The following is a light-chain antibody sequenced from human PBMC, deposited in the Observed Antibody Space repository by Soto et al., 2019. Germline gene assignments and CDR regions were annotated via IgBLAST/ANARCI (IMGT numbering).Light chain of an antibody. CDR2: SAS. CDR1: QSIVTN. Sequence: EIVMTQSPATLSVSLGESATLSCRASQSIVTNLAWYKQTPGQAPRLLIYSASKRATGIPARFSGSGSGTDFMLTISRLQSEDFGVYYCQQYYNWRHHTFGQGTKLEIK. V-gene: IGKV3-15*01. J-gene: IGKJ2*01. CDR3: QQYYNWRHHT.